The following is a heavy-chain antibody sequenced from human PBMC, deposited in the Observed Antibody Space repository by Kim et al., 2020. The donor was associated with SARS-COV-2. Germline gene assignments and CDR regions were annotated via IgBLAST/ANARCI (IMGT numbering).Heavy chain of an antibody. D-gene: IGHD5-12*01. CDR2: ISGSGGST. Sequence: GGSLRLSCAASGFTFSSYAMSWVRQAPGKGLEWVSAISGSGGSTYYADSVKGRFTISRDNSKNTLYLQMNSLRAEDTAVYYCAKDRVVATISRYYYYGMDVWGQGTTVTVSS. CDR3: AKDRVVATISRYYYYGMDV. J-gene: IGHJ6*02. V-gene: IGHV3-23*01. CDR1: GFTFSSYA.